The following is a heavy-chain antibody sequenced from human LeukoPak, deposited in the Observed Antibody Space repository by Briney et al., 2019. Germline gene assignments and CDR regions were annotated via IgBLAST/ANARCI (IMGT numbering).Heavy chain of an antibody. J-gene: IGHJ3*02. D-gene: IGHD6-6*01. CDR1: GFTFSNYW. V-gene: IGHV3-21*01. CDR3: ARAARRTSDAFDI. CDR2: ISSSSSYI. Sequence: GGSLRLSCGASGFTFSNYWMSWVRQAPGKGLEWVSSISSSSSYIYYADSVKGRFTISRDNAKNSLYLQMNSLRAEDTAVYYCARAARRTSDAFDIWGQGTMVTVSS.